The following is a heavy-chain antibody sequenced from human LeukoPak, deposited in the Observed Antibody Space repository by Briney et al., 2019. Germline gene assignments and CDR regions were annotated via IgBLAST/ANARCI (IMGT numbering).Heavy chain of an antibody. CDR1: EFTFRSYG. J-gene: IGHJ4*02. CDR3: ARVYDSSGYYFTNFDY. CDR2: IRYDGSNK. D-gene: IGHD3-22*01. V-gene: IGHV3-30*02. Sequence: GGSLRLSCAASEFTFRSYGMHWVRQAPGKGLDWVAFIRYDGSNKYYADSVKGRFTISRDNSRNTLYLQMNSLRTEDTAVYYCARVYDSSGYYFTNFDYWGQGTLVTVSS.